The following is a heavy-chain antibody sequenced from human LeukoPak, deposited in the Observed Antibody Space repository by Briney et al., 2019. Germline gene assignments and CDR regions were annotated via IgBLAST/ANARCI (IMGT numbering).Heavy chain of an antibody. D-gene: IGHD6-19*01. CDR3: ARGSGWLDF. CDR2: IYMSGTT. Sequence: SETLSLTCTVSGGSISSYYWSWIRRPPGRGLGWSGRIYMSGTTNYNPSLESRVTMSLDTSKNQCSLKLTSVTAADTAVYYCARGSGWLDFWGRGTLITVSS. V-gene: IGHV4-4*07. J-gene: IGHJ4*02. CDR1: GGSISSYY.